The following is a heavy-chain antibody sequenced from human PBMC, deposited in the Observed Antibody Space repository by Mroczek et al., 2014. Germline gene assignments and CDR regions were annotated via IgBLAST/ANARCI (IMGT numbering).Heavy chain of an antibody. CDR1: GGSFSGYY. CDR2: INHSGST. Sequence: QVQLQQWGAGLLKPSETLSLTCAVYGGSFSGYYWSWIRQPPGKGLEWIGEINHSGSTNYNPSLKSRVTISVDTSKNQFSLKLSSVTAADTAVYYCARGSKYYYDSGRRFYYFDYWGQGTLVTVSS. CDR3: ARGSKYYYDSGRRFYYFDY. D-gene: IGHD3-22*01. J-gene: IGHJ4*02. V-gene: IGHV4-34*01.